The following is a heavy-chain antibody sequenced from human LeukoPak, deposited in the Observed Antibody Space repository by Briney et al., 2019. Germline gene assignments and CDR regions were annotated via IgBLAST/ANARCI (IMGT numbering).Heavy chain of an antibody. CDR3: AREKAAYCTGDCHSCDR. J-gene: IGHJ5*02. Sequence: SETLSLTCTVSGGSISDGVYYWNWIRQSPGKGLEWIGYIYYSENTYYNPSLKSRVTISIDTSKNQFFLKVTSVTAADTATYFCAREKAAYCTGDCHSCDRWGQGILVTVSS. CDR1: GGSISDGVYY. D-gene: IGHD2-21*02. CDR2: IYYSENT. V-gene: IGHV4-30-4*01.